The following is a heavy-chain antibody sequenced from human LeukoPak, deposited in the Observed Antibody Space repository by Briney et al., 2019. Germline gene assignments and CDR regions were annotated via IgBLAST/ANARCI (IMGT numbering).Heavy chain of an antibody. CDR1: GYTFTSYG. J-gene: IGHJ5*02. V-gene: IGHV1-18*01. CDR3: AREGSNYYDSSGYLPTRFDP. CDR2: ISAYNGNT. D-gene: IGHD3-22*01. Sequence: VKVSCKASGYTFTSYGISWVRQAPGQGLEWMGWISAYNGNTNYAQKLQGRVTMTTDTSTSTAYMELRSLRSDDTAVYYCAREGSNYYDSSGYLPTRFDPWGQGTLVTVSS.